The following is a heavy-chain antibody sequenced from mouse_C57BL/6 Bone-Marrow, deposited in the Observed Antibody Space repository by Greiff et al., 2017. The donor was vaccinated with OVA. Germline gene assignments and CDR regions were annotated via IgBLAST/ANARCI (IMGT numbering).Heavy chain of an antibody. J-gene: IGHJ2*01. D-gene: IGHD1-1*01. CDR1: GYTFTSYW. CDR2: IYPGSGST. CDR3: ARSTTVVAQGFDY. Sequence: QVQLQQPGAELVKPGASVKMSCKASGYTFTSYWITWVKQRPGQGLEWIGDIYPGSGSTNYNEKFKSKATLTVDTSSSTAYMQLSSLTSEDSAVYYCARSTTVVAQGFDYWGQGTTLTVSS. V-gene: IGHV1-55*01.